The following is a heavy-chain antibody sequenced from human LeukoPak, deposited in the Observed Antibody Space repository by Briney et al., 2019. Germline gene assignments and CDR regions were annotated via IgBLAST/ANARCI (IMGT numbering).Heavy chain of an antibody. D-gene: IGHD2-8*01. J-gene: IGHJ5*02. CDR3: ARDQGYCTNGVCGP. V-gene: IGHV4-59*01. CDR2: IYYSGST. CDR1: GGSISSYY. Sequence: SETLSLTCTVSGGSISSYYWSWIRQPPGKGLEWIGYIYYSGSTNYNPSLKSRVTISVDTSKNQFSLKPSSVTAADTAVYYCARDQGYCTNGVCGPWGQGTLVTVSS.